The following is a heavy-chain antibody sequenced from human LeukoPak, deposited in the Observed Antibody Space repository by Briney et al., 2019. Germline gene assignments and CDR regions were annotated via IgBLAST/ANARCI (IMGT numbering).Heavy chain of an antibody. D-gene: IGHD3-3*01. V-gene: IGHV4-31*03. J-gene: IGHJ5*02. CDR3: AREITIFGTVMGFDT. CDR1: GDSISTGGYY. CDR2: IYYSGST. Sequence: SETLSLTCTVSGDSISTGGYYWTWIRQHPGKGLEWIGYIYYSGSTDYNPSLGSRLNISIDTSKNQFSLKLTSVTAADTAVYYCAREITIFGTVMGFDTWGPGTVVTVSS.